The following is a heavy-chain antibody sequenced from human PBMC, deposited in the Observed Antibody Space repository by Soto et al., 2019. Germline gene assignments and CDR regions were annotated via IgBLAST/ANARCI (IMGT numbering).Heavy chain of an antibody. CDR1: GGNFRRYA. Sequence: GASVKVSCKASGGNFRRYAISWVRQAPGQGLEWTGGILPIFGSPSHAQKFQGRVTVTADESTSTAYLELTSLTSEDTAMYYCVFGDCTTTSCSYYFYGLDVWGQGSPVTVSS. J-gene: IGHJ6*02. V-gene: IGHV1-69*13. CDR3: VFGDCTTTSCSYYFYGLDV. D-gene: IGHD2-2*01. CDR2: ILPIFGSP.